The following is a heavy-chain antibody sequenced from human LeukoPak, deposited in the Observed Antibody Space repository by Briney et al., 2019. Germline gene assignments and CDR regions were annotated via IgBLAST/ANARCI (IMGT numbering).Heavy chain of an antibody. CDR2: IKQDGSDK. CDR1: GFTFSYFW. Sequence: GGSLRLSCAASGFTFSYFWMSWVRQAPGKGLEWVANIKQDGSDKYYVDSVKGRFTISRDNAKNSVYLQVNSLRVEDTAVYYCASKNSGSYWGQGTLVTVSS. V-gene: IGHV3-7*01. J-gene: IGHJ4*02. CDR3: ASKNSGSY. D-gene: IGHD2/OR15-2a*01.